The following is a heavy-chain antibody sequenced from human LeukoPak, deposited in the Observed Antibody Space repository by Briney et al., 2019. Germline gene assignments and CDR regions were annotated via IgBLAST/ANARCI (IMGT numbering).Heavy chain of an antibody. CDR2: VSSSSSTI. D-gene: IGHD3-3*01. V-gene: IGHV3-48*01. J-gene: IGHJ4*02. CDR1: GFTFSSYS. Sequence: GGSLRLSCAASGFTFSSYSMNWVRQAPGKGLEWVSYVSSSSSTIYYADSVKGRFTISRDNAKNSLYLQMNSLRAEDTSVYYCARDLRYDFWSGYAPSDYWGQGTLVTVSS. CDR3: ARDLRYDFWSGYAPSDY.